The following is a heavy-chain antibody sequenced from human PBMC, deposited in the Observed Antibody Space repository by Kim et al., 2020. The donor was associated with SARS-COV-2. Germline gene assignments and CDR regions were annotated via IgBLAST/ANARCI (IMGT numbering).Heavy chain of an antibody. Sequence: GGSLRLSCAASGFTFSSYGMHWVRQAPGKGLEWVAVISYDGSNKYYADSVKGRFTISRDNSKNTLYLQMNSLRAEDTAVYYCAKTGDSGYEAGYWGQGTLVTVSS. V-gene: IGHV3-30*18. CDR3: AKTGDSGYEAGY. J-gene: IGHJ4*02. D-gene: IGHD5-12*01. CDR2: ISYDGSNK. CDR1: GFTFSSYG.